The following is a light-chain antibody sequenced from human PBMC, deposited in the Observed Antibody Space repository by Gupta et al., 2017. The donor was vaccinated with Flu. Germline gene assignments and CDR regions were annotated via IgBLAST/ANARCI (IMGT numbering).Light chain of an antibody. Sequence: PATLSVSPGERATPSCRASQSVSSKLAWYQQKPGQAPRLLIYGASTRATGIPARFSGSGSGTEFTLTISSLQSEDFAVYSCQQDNNWPWTFGQGTKVEIK. J-gene: IGKJ1*01. CDR3: QQDNNWPWT. CDR2: GAS. V-gene: IGKV3-15*01. CDR1: QSVSSK.